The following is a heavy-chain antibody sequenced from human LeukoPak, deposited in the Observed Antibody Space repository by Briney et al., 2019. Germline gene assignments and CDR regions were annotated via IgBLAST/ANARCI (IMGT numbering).Heavy chain of an antibody. Sequence: PSETLSLTCTVSGGSISSYYWSWIRQPPGKGLEWIGYIYYSGSTNYNPSLKSRVTISVDTSKNQFSLKLSSVTAADTAVYYCARYLIFGVVNYFDYWGQGTLVTVSS. V-gene: IGHV4-59*12. CDR2: IYYSGST. D-gene: IGHD3-3*01. J-gene: IGHJ4*02. CDR1: GGSISSYY. CDR3: ARYLIFGVVNYFDY.